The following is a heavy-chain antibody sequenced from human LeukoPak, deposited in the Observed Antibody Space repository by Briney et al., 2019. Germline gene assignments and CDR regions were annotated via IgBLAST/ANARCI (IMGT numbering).Heavy chain of an antibody. Sequence: PGRSLRLSCAASGFTFSSYGMHWVRQAPGKGPEWVAVIWYDGSNKYYADSVKGRFIISRDNSKNTLYLQMNSLRAEDTAVYYCARAAHNVMLWFGEHFDYWGQGTLVTVFS. D-gene: IGHD3-10*01. CDR3: ARAAHNVMLWFGEHFDY. CDR2: IWYDGSNK. J-gene: IGHJ4*02. CDR1: GFTFSSYG. V-gene: IGHV3-33*01.